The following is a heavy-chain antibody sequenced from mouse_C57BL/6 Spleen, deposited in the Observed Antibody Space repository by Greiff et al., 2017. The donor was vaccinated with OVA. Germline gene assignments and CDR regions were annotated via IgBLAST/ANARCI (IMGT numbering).Heavy chain of an antibody. CDR1: GYSITSGYY. V-gene: IGHV3-6*01. CDR2: ISYDGSN. D-gene: IGHD4-1*01. CDR3: ARDSLTGTDY. Sequence: EVKLVESGPGLVKPSQSLSLTCSVTGYSITSGYYWNWIRQFPGNKLEWMGYISYDGSNNYNPSLKNRISITRDTSKNQFFLKLNSVTTEDTATYYCARDSLTGTDYWGQGTTLTVSS. J-gene: IGHJ2*01.